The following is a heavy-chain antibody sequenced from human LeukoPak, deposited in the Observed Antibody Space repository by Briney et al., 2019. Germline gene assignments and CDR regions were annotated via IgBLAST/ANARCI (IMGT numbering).Heavy chain of an antibody. V-gene: IGHV3-30*18. Sequence: GGSLRLSCAASGFTFNNYGMHWVRQAPGKGLEWVAVISYDGSNKYYADSVKGRFTISRDNSKNTLYLQMNSLRAEDTAVYYCAKDGGYSSGWSDFDYWGQGTLVTVSS. CDR3: AKDGGYSSGWSDFDY. CDR2: ISYDGSNK. D-gene: IGHD6-19*01. J-gene: IGHJ4*02. CDR1: GFTFNNYG.